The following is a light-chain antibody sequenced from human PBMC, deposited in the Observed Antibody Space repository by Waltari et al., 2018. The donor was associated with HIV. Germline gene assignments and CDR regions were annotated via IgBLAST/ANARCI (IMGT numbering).Light chain of an antibody. Sequence: QSVLTQPPSASGTPGQRVTISCSGSSSNIGNNFIYWYQQFPGTAPKLLIYRNDQRPSGVPYRFSGSKSGTSASRAISGLRSEDEADYYCATWDDSLSGWVFSGGTKLTVL. CDR2: RND. CDR3: ATWDDSLSGWV. J-gene: IGLJ3*02. V-gene: IGLV1-47*01. CDR1: SSNIGNNF.